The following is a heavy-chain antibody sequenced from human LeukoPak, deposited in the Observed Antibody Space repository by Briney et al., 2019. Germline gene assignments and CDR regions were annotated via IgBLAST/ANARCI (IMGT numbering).Heavy chain of an antibody. Sequence: SETLSLTCSVSGGSISSYHWSWIRQPPGKGLEWIGYIYYGGRTNYNPSLKSRVTISVDTSKNQFSLTVSSVTVADTAIYYCARHSLKLVDADFDYWGQGTLVTVSS. CDR2: IYYGGRT. J-gene: IGHJ4*02. D-gene: IGHD3-16*02. CDR3: ARHSLKLVDADFDY. CDR1: GGSISSYH. V-gene: IGHV4-59*08.